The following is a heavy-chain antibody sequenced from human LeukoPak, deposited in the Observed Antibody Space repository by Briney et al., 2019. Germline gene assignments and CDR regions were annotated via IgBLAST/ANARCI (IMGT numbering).Heavy chain of an antibody. Sequence: TSETLSLTCAVYGGSFSGYYWSWIRQPPGKGLEWIGEINHSGSTNYNPSLKSRVTISVDTSKNQFSLKLSSVTAADTAVYYCARHRNLGGARYYYYYMDVWGKGTTVTVSS. J-gene: IGHJ6*03. D-gene: IGHD1-14*01. CDR3: ARHRNLGGARYYYYYMDV. CDR1: GGSFSGYY. CDR2: INHSGST. V-gene: IGHV4-34*01.